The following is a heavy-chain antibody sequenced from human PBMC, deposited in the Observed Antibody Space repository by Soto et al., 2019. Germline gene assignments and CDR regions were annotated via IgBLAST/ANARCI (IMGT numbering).Heavy chain of an antibody. CDR3: ARELVGDIFGPDY. Sequence: GASVKVSCKASGGTFSSYAISWVRQAPGQGLEWMGIINPSGGSTNYAQKFQGRVTMTRGTSTSTGYMEVSSLRSEDTAVYYCARELVGDIFGPDYWGQGTLVTVSS. V-gene: IGHV1-46*01. D-gene: IGHD3-10*02. J-gene: IGHJ4*02. CDR2: INPSGGST. CDR1: GGTFSSYA.